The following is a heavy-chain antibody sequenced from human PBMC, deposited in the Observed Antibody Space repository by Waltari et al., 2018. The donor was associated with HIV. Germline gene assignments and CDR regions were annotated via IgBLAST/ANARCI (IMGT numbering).Heavy chain of an antibody. J-gene: IGHJ4*02. CDR1: GDSFTNYG. V-gene: IGHV1-18*01. Sequence: QVQLVQSGAEVKKPGASVKVYCKTAGDSFTNYGMSWVRQAPGQGLEWMGWISAYTGNTNYAQNLQGRVTMTTDTSTSTAYMELKSLRSDDTAVYYCARDLPYSSSWFSYWGQGTLVTVSS. CDR3: ARDLPYSSSWFSY. D-gene: IGHD6-13*01. CDR2: ISAYTGNT.